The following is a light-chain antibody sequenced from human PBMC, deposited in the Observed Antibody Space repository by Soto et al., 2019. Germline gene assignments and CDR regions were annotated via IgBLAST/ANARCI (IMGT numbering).Light chain of an antibody. Sequence: QSVLTQPASGSGSPGLSIAISCTGTSSDVGGYNSVSWYQQHPGKAPKLMIYDVSNRPSGVSNRFSGSKSGNTASLTISGLQAEDEGDYYCSSYTTGGSYVFGTGTKVTVL. CDR2: DVS. CDR3: SSYTTGGSYV. J-gene: IGLJ1*01. V-gene: IGLV2-14*01. CDR1: SSDVGGYNS.